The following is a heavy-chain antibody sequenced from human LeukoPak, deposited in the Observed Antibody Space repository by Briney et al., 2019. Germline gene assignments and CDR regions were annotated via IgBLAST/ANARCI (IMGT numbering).Heavy chain of an antibody. V-gene: IGHV3-21*01. CDR3: ARDRGWELLHPLVFDY. D-gene: IGHD1-26*01. CDR1: GFTFSSYS. J-gene: IGHJ4*02. Sequence: GGSLRLSCAASGFTFSSYSMNWVRQAPGKGLEWVSSISSSSSYIYYTDSVKGRFTISRDNAKNSLYLQMNSLRAEDTAVYYCARDRGWELLHPLVFDYWGQGTLVTVSS. CDR2: ISSSSSYI.